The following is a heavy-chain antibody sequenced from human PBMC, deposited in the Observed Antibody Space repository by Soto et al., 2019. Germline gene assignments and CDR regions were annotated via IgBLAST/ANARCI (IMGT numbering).Heavy chain of an antibody. D-gene: IGHD6-6*01. CDR3: ARPEYSSSSYGMDV. CDR2: ISSSSSTI. V-gene: IGHV3-48*02. Sequence: GGSLTLSFAPSGFPFSSYSMNWVPQAPGKGLEWVSYISSSSSTIYYADSVKGRFTISRDNAKNSLYLQMNSLRDEDTAVYYCARPEYSSSSYGMDVWGQGTTVTVSS. CDR1: GFPFSSYS. J-gene: IGHJ6*02.